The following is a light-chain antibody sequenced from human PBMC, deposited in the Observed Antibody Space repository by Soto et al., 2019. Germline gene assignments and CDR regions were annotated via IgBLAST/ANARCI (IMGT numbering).Light chain of an antibody. V-gene: IGKV1-39*01. CDR2: DAS. CDR3: QQSYSTPRT. CDR1: QSISSS. J-gene: IGKJ1*01. Sequence: DIQMTQSPSTLSASVGDRVTITCRASQSISSSLAWYQQRPGKAPKLLIYDASSLESGVPSRFSGSVSGTDFTLTISSLQPEDFATYYCQQSYSTPRTFGQGTKVDIK.